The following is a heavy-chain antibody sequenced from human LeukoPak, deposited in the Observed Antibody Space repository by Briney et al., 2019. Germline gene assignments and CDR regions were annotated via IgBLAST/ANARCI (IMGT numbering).Heavy chain of an antibody. D-gene: IGHD5-12*01. CDR3: ARGRGYSGYHERGCWFDP. V-gene: IGHV4-34*01. CDR1: GGSFSGYY. J-gene: IGHJ5*02. Sequence: ETLSLTCAVYGGSFSGYYWSWIRQPPGKGLEWIGEINHSGSTNYNPSLKSRVTISVDTSKNQFSLKLSSVTAADTAVYYCARGRGYSGYHERGCWFDPWGQGTLVTVSS. CDR2: INHSGST.